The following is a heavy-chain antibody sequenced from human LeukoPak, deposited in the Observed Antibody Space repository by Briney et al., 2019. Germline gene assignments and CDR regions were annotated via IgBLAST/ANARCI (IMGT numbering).Heavy chain of an antibody. CDR2: IYYSGST. J-gene: IGHJ4*02. CDR3: ATAQSLGYSYGYSVYYFDY. V-gene: IGHV4-39*07. CDR1: SGSISSSRNY. D-gene: IGHD5-18*01. Sequence: PSETLSLTCTVSSGSISSSRNYWGWIRQPPGKGLEWIGSIYYSGSTYYNPSLKSRVTISLDTSKNQFSLKLSSVTAADTAVYYCATAQSLGYSYGYSVYYFDYWGQGTLVTVSS.